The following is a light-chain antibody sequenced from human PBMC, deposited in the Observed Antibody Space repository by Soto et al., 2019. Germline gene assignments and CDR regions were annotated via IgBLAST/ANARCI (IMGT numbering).Light chain of an antibody. CDR3: QQRSIWPPLT. J-gene: IGKJ4*01. Sequence: DIQMTQSPSTLSGSVGDRVTITCRASQTISSWLAWYQQKPGKAPKLLIYKASTLKSGVPSRFSGSGSGTDFTLTISSLEPEDFAVYYCQQRSIWPPLTFGGGTKVDIK. V-gene: IGKV1-5*03. CDR2: KAS. CDR1: QTISSW.